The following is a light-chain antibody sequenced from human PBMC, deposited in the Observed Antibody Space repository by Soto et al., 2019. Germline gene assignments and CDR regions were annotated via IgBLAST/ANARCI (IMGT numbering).Light chain of an antibody. V-gene: IGLV2-23*02. CDR2: EVS. Sequence: QSALTQPASVSGSPGQSITISCTGTSSDVGSYNLVSWYQQHPGKAPKLMIYEVSKRPSGVSNRFSGSKSGNTASLTISGLQAEDESDYYCCSNAGSSTLKGYVFGTGTKVTVL. J-gene: IGLJ1*01. CDR3: CSNAGSSTLKGYV. CDR1: SSDVGSYNL.